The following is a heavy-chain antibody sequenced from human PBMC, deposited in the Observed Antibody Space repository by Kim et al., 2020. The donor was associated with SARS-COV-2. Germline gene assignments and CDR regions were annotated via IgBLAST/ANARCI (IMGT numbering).Heavy chain of an antibody. CDR2: IYYSGTT. Sequence: SETLSLTCTVPGGSISSSSYYWGWIRQPPGKGLEWIGSIYYSGTTYYNPSLKSRVTISVDTSKKQFSLKLSSVTAADTAVYYCARRDSGYPFDYWGQGTLVTVSS. D-gene: IGHD5-12*01. CDR1: GGSISSSSYY. V-gene: IGHV4-39*01. J-gene: IGHJ4*02. CDR3: ARRDSGYPFDY.